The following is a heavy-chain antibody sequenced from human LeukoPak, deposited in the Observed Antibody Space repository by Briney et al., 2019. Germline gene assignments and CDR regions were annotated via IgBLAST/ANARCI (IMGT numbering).Heavy chain of an antibody. J-gene: IGHJ4*02. V-gene: IGHV3-30*15. CDR2: VSKDGTNK. CDR1: GFTFSTCN. D-gene: IGHD1-26*01. CDR3: ASGGPTRGTLDY. Sequence: SGGSLRLSCAASGFTFSTCNMHWVRQAPGRGLEWVAVVSKDGTNKFYADSVRGRFTISRDNSKNTLDLQMSSLRVEDTAVYYCASGGPTRGTLDYWGQGTLVTVSS.